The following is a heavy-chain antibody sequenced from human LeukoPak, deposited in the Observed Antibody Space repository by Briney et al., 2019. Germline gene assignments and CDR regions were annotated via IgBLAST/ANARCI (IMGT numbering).Heavy chain of an antibody. V-gene: IGHV3-74*01. J-gene: IGHJ3*02. Sequence: PGGSLRLSCAASGFTFSNYWMHWVRQAPGKGLEWVSRINNDGTTSNYADSVKGRFTISRDNAKNTLYLQMNSLRAEDTAVYYCARDSGYDDDAFDIWGQGTMVTVSS. D-gene: IGHD5-12*01. CDR1: GFTFSNYW. CDR2: INNDGTTS. CDR3: ARDSGYDDDAFDI.